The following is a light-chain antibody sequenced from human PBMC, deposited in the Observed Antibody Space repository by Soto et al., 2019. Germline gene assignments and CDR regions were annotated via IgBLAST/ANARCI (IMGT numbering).Light chain of an antibody. CDR2: DAS. J-gene: IGKJ1*01. CDR3: QQTYSTPWT. V-gene: IGKV1-39*01. CDR1: LTVSNY. Sequence: DIQMTQSPSSLSASVGDRVTITCRASLTVSNYLNWYQQQPGKAPKLLIHDASTLQSGVPSRFGASGSGTDFTLTITRLQSEDFATYYCQQTYSTPWTFGQGTRVEVK.